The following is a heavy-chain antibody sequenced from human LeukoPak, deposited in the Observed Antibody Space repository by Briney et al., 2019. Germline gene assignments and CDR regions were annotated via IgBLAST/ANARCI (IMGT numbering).Heavy chain of an antibody. J-gene: IGHJ4*02. CDR2: TAYDGSNE. D-gene: IGHD3-3*01. Sequence: QPGRSLRLSCAASGFTFSNYAMYWFRQAQGKGLEWVAVTAYDGSNEYYADSVKGRFTVSRDNSKNTLYLQMNSLRLEDTSVYYCARSEWDFWSGKGLDHWGQGTLVSVSS. V-gene: IGHV3-30*01. CDR3: ARSEWDFWSGKGLDH. CDR1: GFTFSNYA.